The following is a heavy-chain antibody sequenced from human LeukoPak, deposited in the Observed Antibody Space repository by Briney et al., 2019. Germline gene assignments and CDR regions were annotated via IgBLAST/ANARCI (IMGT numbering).Heavy chain of an antibody. CDR3: ARDLDTAMVTDRAFDY. Sequence: ETLSLTCTVSGGSISSSSYYWGWIRQPPGKGLEWIGSIYYSGSTYYNPSLKSRVTISVDTSKNQFSLKLSSVTAADTAVYYCARDLDTAMVTDRAFDYWGQGTLVTVSS. D-gene: IGHD5-18*01. CDR2: IYYSGST. V-gene: IGHV4-39*07. J-gene: IGHJ4*02. CDR1: GGSISSSSYY.